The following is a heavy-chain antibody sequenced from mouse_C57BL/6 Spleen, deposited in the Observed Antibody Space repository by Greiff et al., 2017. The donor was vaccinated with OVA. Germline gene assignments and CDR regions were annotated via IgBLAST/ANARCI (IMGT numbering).Heavy chain of an antibody. D-gene: IGHD2-1*01. CDR3: ARDGNYDY. V-gene: IGHV1-26*01. Sequence: VQLQQSGPELVKPGASVKISCKASGYTFTDYYMNWVKQSHGKSLEWIGDINPNNGGTSYNQKFKGKATLTVDKSSSTAYMEQRSLTSEDSAVYYCARDGNYDYWGQGTTLTVSS. CDR2: INPNNGGT. J-gene: IGHJ2*01. CDR1: GYTFTDYY.